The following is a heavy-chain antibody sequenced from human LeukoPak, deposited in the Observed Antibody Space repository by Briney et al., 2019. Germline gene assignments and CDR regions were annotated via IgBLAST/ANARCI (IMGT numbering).Heavy chain of an antibody. J-gene: IGHJ5*02. CDR1: GGSISSYY. Sequence: SETLSLTCTVSGGSISSYYWSWIRQPPGKGLEWIGSIYHSGNTYYNPSLKSRVTISVDTSKNQFSLKLSSVTAADTAVYYCARDDYGGNWFDPWGQGTLVTVSS. CDR3: ARDDYGGNWFDP. V-gene: IGHV4-38-2*02. D-gene: IGHD4-17*01. CDR2: IYHSGNT.